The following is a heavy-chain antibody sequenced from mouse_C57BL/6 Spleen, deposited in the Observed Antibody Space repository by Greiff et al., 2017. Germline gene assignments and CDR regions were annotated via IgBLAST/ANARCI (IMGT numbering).Heavy chain of an antibody. CDR3: ASEGAQAPFAY. J-gene: IGHJ3*01. Sequence: VMLVESGPGLVAPSQSLSITCPVSGFSLTSYGVDWVRQSPGKGLEWLGVIWGVGSTNYDSALKSRVSINKENSKSQVFLKMNSLQTDDTAMYYCASEGAQAPFAYWGQGTLVTVSA. D-gene: IGHD3-2*02. CDR1: GFSLTSYG. V-gene: IGHV2-6*01. CDR2: IWGVGST.